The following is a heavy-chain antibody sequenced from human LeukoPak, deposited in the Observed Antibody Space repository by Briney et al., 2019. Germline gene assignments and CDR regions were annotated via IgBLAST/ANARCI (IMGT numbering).Heavy chain of an antibody. J-gene: IGHJ5*02. CDR3: ARDLWLRWGANWFDP. CDR1: GGSISSGSYY. CDR2: IYTSGST. Sequence: PSQTLSLTCTVSGGSISSGSYYWSWIRQPAGKGLEWIGRIYTSGSTNYNPSLKSRVTISVDTSKNQFSLKLSSVTAADTAVYYCARDLWLRWGANWFDPWGQGTLVTVSS. D-gene: IGHD5-12*01. V-gene: IGHV4-61*02.